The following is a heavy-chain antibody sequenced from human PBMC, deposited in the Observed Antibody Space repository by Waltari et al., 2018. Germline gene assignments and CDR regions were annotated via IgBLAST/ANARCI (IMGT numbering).Heavy chain of an antibody. CDR1: GYSISSGDY. Sequence: QVQLQESGPGLVKPSETLSLTCAVSGYSISSGDYWGWIRQPPGKGLEWIGTIYHSGSTYYNPSLKSRVTISVDTSKNHFSLRLTSVTAADTAVYYCARGSRFLEWPNYYYMDVWGKGTTVTVSS. D-gene: IGHD3-3*01. J-gene: IGHJ6*03. CDR3: ARGSRFLEWPNYYYMDV. V-gene: IGHV4-38-2*01. CDR2: IYHSGST.